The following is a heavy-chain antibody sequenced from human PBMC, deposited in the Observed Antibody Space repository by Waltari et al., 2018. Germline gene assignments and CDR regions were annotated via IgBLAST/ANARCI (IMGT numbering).Heavy chain of an antibody. CDR2: FPPMYGTA. CDR1: GDTFNGYS. D-gene: IGHD5-18*01. V-gene: IGHV1-69*13. Sequence: QVQLVQSGAEVKGPGSSVKVSCKASGDTFNGYSFGWVRQAPGQGLEWMGRFPPMYGTANYAQKFQGRVTITADKSTSTAYMELSSLGSEDTAIYYCAAVGYSYGYYFEYWGQGTLVTVSS. J-gene: IGHJ4*02. CDR3: AAVGYSYGYYFEY.